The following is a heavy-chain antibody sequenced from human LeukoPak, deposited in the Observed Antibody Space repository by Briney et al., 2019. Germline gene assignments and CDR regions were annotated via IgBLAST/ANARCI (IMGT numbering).Heavy chain of an antibody. CDR1: GFTFSSYG. Sequence: PGRSLRPSCAASGFTFSSYGMHWVRQAPGKGLEWVAVIWYDGSNKYYADSVKGRFTISRDNSKNTLYLQMNSLRAEDTAVYYCAKDLYPSGGYNPLYWGQGTLVTVSS. CDR2: IWYDGSNK. D-gene: IGHD5-24*01. CDR3: AKDLYPSGGYNPLY. J-gene: IGHJ4*02. V-gene: IGHV3-33*06.